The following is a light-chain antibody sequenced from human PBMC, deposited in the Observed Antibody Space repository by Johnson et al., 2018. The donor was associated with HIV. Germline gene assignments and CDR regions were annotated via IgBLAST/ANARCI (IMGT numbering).Light chain of an antibody. CDR3: AAWDDRLNGTYV. Sequence: QSVLTQPPSASGTPGQRVTISCSGSISNIGSNTVNWYQQLPGTAPKLLIYRNNQQPSGVPDRFSGYKSGTSASLAISGLRAEGEADYLCAAWDDRLNGTYVFGTGTKVTVL. V-gene: IGLV1-44*01. CDR2: RNN. CDR1: ISNIGSNT. J-gene: IGLJ1*01.